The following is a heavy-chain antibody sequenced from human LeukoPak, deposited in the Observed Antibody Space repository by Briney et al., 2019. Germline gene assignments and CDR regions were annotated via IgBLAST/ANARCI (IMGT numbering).Heavy chain of an antibody. Sequence: GGSLRLSCAASGFTFSSYAMSWVRQAPGKGLEWVSAISGSGGSTYYADSVKGRFTISRDNSKNTLYLQMNSLRAEDTAVYYCAKGFRAAYGGLAGYWGQGTLVTVSS. CDR1: GFTFSSYA. D-gene: IGHD4-23*01. V-gene: IGHV3-23*01. J-gene: IGHJ4*02. CDR3: AKGFRAAYGGLAGY. CDR2: ISGSGGST.